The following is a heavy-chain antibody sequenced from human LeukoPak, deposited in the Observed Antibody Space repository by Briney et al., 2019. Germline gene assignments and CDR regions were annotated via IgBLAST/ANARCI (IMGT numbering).Heavy chain of an antibody. CDR1: SYTVTNFC. CDR3: TRGHCRCDNCPYFDY. D-gene: IGHD2-15*01. CDR2: IRAYNGDT. Sequence: SVNAASKPSSYTVTNFCISWVRPPPGQGREWMGWIRAYNGDTNYAQKFQGRVTMTPDTSTSTAYMDLRSLRSDDTAVYYCTRGHCRCDNCPYFDYWGEGTLVTVSS. J-gene: IGHJ4*02. V-gene: IGHV1-18*04.